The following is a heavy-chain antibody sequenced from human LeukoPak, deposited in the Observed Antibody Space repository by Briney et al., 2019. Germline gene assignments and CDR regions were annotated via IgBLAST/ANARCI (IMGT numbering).Heavy chain of an antibody. CDR2: ISGSGGGA. D-gene: IGHD2-2*01. J-gene: IGHJ4*02. CDR1: GFTFSSFA. V-gene: IGHV3-23*01. CDR3: AKYCNSTSCRLRYSDY. Sequence: PGGSLRLSCAASGFTFSSFAMDWVRQTPGKGLEWVSTISGSGGGAHYADSVRGRFTISRDNSKNTLYLQMNTLRAEDTAVYYCAKYCNSTSCRLRYSDYWGQGTLVTVSS.